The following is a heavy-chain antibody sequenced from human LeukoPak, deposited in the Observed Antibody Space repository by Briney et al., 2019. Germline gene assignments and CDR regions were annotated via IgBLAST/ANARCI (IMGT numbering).Heavy chain of an antibody. V-gene: IGHV1-69*05. CDR2: IIPIFGTG. CDR1: GGSFSRCA. Sequence: GAWVKVSCKACGGSFSRCAICGVRQAPGQGLAGVGGIIPIFGTGNYEQVFQGRGTITTNESTGTAYMELSSLRSEDTAVYYCARSEAGDPGYYYYYYMDVWGKGTTVTVSS. J-gene: IGHJ6*03. D-gene: IGHD7-27*01. CDR3: ARSEAGDPGYYYYYYMDV.